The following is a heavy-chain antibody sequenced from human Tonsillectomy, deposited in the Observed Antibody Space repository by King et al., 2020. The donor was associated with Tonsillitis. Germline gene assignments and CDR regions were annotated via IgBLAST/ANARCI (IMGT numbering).Heavy chain of an antibody. J-gene: IGHJ4*02. D-gene: IGHD2-21*02. CDR1: GDTFTNCD. CDR2: VSVYNGNT. CDR3: ARGLLGVTGIHTHFDY. V-gene: IGHV1-18*01. Sequence: GAGGEGSCEGAGDTFTNCDVRWVRQAPGQGGGGRGWVSVYNGNTDDAQKLQGRVTMTTDTSTRTAYRTRRSLRSDDTAVYFCARGLLGVTGIHTHFDYWGQGTLVTVSS.